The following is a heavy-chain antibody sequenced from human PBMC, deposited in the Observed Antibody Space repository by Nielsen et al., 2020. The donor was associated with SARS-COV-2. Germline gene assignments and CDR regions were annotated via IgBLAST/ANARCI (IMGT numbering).Heavy chain of an antibody. CDR2: IGTAGDT. V-gene: IGHV3-13*04. J-gene: IGHJ3*02. CDR3: ARALRYGGNPVDAFDI. CDR1: GFTFSSYD. D-gene: IGHD4-23*01. Sequence: GESLKISCAASGFTFSSYDMHWVRQATGKGLEWVSAIGTAGDTYYLGSVKGRFTISRENAKNSLYLQMNSLRAGDTAVYYCARALRYGGNPVDAFDIWGQGTMVTVSS.